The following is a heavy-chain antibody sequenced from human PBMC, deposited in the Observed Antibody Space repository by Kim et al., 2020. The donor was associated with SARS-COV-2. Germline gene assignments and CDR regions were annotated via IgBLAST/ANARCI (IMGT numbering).Heavy chain of an antibody. CDR1: GGSISSDSYY. V-gene: IGHV4-39*01. J-gene: IGHJ4*02. CDR3: ARHTSWWLSSYYYFDY. D-gene: IGHD2-15*01. Sequence: SETLSLTCTVSGGSISSDSYYWGWIRQPPGKGLEWIGSIYYSGSTYYNQSLKSRVTISVDTSKNQFSLKLSSVTAADTAVYYCARHTSWWLSSYYYFDYWGQGTLVTVSS. CDR2: IYYSGST.